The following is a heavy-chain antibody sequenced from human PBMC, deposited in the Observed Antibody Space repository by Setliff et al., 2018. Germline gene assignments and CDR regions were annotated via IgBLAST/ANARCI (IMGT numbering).Heavy chain of an antibody. CDR3: ARDTLLRGSRRSMDV. V-gene: IGHV4-31*03. CDR2: I. Sequence: SETLSLTCTVSGGPISSGGYYWSWIRQHPGKGLEWIGYIYYNPSLKSRVTISVDTSRNQFFLKLSSVTAADTAVYYCARDTLLRGSRRSMDVWGKGTTVTV. J-gene: IGHJ6*03. D-gene: IGHD3-10*01. CDR1: GGPISSGGYY.